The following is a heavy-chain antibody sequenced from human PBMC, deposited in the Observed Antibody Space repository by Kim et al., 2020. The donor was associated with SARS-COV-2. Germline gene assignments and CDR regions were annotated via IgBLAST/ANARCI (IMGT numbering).Heavy chain of an antibody. Sequence: NSSPSFQGHVTISADKSISTAYLQWSSLKASDTAMYYCARLSGEGVELGYWGQGTLVTVSS. CDR3: ARLSGEGVELGY. D-gene: IGHD1-1*01. J-gene: IGHJ4*02. V-gene: IGHV5-10-1*01.